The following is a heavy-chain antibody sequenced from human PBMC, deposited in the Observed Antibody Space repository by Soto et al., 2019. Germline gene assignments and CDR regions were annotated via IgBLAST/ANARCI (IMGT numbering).Heavy chain of an antibody. V-gene: IGHV4-39*01. Sequence: QLQLQESGPGLVKPSETLSLTCTVSGDSISSSTYYWGWIRQPPGKGLEWIGSIYYSGSTSYNPSLMSRGTISVDTSKNQFSLKLRSVTAADTAVYYCARHRAGWELRVDHWGQGTLVTVSS. J-gene: IGHJ4*02. CDR3: ARHRAGWELRVDH. CDR1: GDSISSSTYY. CDR2: IYYSGST. D-gene: IGHD1-26*01.